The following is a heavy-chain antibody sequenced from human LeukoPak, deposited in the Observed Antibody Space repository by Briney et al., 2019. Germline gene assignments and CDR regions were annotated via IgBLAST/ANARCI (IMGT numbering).Heavy chain of an antibody. CDR2: ISAYNGNT. Sequence: ASVKVSCKASGYAFTSYGITWVRQAPGQGLQWMGWISAYNGNTNYAQNLQGRVTMTTDTSTSTAYMELRSLRSDDTAVYYCARDDYYYYVKDVWGQGNKVTGSS. V-gene: IGHV1-18*01. CDR3: ARDDYYYYVKDV. CDR1: GYAFTSYG. J-gene: IGHJ6*02.